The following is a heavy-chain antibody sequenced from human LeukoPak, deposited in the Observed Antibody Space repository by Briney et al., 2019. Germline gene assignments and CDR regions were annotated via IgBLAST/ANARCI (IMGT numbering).Heavy chain of an antibody. V-gene: IGHV7-4-1*02. CDR1: GYTFTSYA. CDR2: INTNTGNP. J-gene: IGHJ1*01. Sequence: ASVKVSCKASGYTFTSYAMNWVRQAPGLGLEWMGLINTNTGNPTYAQGFTGRFVFSLDTSVSTAYLQISSLKAEDTAVYYCARDQSISGWYRAEYFQHWGQGTLVTVSS. CDR3: ARDQSISGWYRAEYFQH. D-gene: IGHD6-19*01.